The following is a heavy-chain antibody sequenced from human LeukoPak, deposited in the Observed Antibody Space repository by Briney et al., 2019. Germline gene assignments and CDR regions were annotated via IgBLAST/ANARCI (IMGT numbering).Heavy chain of an antibody. CDR3: ARGWYSYCDY. J-gene: IGHJ4*02. Sequence: PSQTLSLTCTVSGGSISSGSYYWSWIRQPAGTGLEWIGRIYTSGSTNYNPSLKSRVTISVDTSKNQFSLKLSSVTAADTAVYYCARGWYSYCDYWGQGTLVTVSS. CDR2: IYTSGST. V-gene: IGHV4-61*02. CDR1: GGSISSGSYY. D-gene: IGHD5-18*01.